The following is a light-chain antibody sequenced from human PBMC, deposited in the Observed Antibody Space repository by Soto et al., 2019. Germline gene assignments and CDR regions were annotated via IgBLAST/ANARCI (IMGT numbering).Light chain of an antibody. J-gene: IGKJ2*01. CDR3: QQYHAYPYT. CDR2: QAS. CDR1: QSINSW. V-gene: IGKV1-5*03. Sequence: DIQMTQSPSTLSASVGDRVTITCRASQSINSWLVWYQLRPGKAPKLLIYQASSLESGVPSRFSGRGSGTEFTLTINSLQPDDFASYHCQQYHAYPYTFGQGTKVEIK.